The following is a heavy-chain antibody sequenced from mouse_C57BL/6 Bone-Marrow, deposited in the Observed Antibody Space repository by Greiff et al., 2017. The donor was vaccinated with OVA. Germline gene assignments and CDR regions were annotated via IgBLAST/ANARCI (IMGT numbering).Heavy chain of an antibody. J-gene: IGHJ3*01. V-gene: IGHV10-1*01. CDR3: VRHPSDYYYGSSRTY. Sequence: EVKLMESGGGLVQPKGSLKLSCAASGFSFNTYAMNWVRQAPGKGLEWVARIRSKSNNYATYYADSVKDRFTISRDDSESMLYLQMNNLKTEDTAMYYCVRHPSDYYYGSSRTYWGQGTLVTVSA. CDR1: GFSFNTYA. CDR2: IRSKSNNYAT. D-gene: IGHD1-1*01.